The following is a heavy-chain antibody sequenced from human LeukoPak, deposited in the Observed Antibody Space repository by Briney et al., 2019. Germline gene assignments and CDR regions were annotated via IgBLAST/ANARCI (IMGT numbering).Heavy chain of an antibody. V-gene: IGHV4-59*01. CDR3: ARVHDPNNGYYYYGMDV. D-gene: IGHD1-1*01. Sequence: SETLSLTCTVSGGSISSYYWSWIRQPPGKGLEWIGYIYYSGSTNYNPSLKSRVTISVDTSKNQFSLKLSSVTAADTAVYYCARVHDPNNGYYYYGMDVWGQGTTVTVSS. CDR2: IYYSGST. CDR1: GGSISSYY. J-gene: IGHJ6*02.